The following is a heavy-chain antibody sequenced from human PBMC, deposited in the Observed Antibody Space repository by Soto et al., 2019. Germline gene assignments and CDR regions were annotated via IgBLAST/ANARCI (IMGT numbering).Heavy chain of an antibody. CDR3: ARARTIYYSSSSLDY. J-gene: IGHJ4*02. Sequence: GASVKVSCKASGGTFSSYAISWVRQAPGQGLEWMGGIIPIFGTANYAQKFQGRVTITADESTSTAYMELSSLRSEDTAVYYCARARTIYYSSSSLDYWGQGTLVTVSS. V-gene: IGHV1-69*13. D-gene: IGHD6-6*01. CDR2: IIPIFGTA. CDR1: GGTFSSYA.